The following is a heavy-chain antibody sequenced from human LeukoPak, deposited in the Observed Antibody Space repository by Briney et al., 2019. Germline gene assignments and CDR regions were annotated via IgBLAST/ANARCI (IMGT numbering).Heavy chain of an antibody. CDR3: ARGDSSWYYFDY. Sequence: GGSLRLSCAAPGFTFSSYAMSWVRQAPGKGLEWVSAISGSGGSTYYADSVKGRFTISRDNSKNTLYLQMNSLRAEDTAVYYCARGDSSWYYFDYWGQGTLVTVSS. CDR2: ISGSGGST. D-gene: IGHD6-13*01. J-gene: IGHJ4*02. V-gene: IGHV3-23*01. CDR1: GFTFSSYA.